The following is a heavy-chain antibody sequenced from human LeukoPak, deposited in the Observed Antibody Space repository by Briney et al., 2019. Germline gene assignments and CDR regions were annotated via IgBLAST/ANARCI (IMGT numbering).Heavy chain of an antibody. CDR1: GYSFTSYW. D-gene: IGHD2-15*01. V-gene: IGHV5-51*01. Sequence: GESLKISCKGSGYSFTSYWIGWVRQMPGKGLGWVGIIYPGDSDTRYSPSFQGQVTISADKSISTAYLQWSSLKASDTAMYYCARWGVVVAAAFDYWGQGTLVTVSS. J-gene: IGHJ4*02. CDR2: IYPGDSDT. CDR3: ARWGVVVAAAFDY.